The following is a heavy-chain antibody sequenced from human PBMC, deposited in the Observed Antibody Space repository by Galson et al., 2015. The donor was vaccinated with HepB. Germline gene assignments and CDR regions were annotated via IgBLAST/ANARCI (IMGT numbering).Heavy chain of an antibody. Sequence: SLRLSCAASGFIFSDAWMSWVRQAPGKGLEWVGRIKSKTDGGTIDYAAPVEGRFTISRDDSKNTLNLQMNSLKTEDTAVYYCTSYSSNWDPFDYWGQGTLVTVSS. CDR3: TSYSSNWDPFDY. V-gene: IGHV3-15*01. CDR1: GFIFSDAW. CDR2: IKSKTDGGTI. J-gene: IGHJ4*02. D-gene: IGHD6-13*01.